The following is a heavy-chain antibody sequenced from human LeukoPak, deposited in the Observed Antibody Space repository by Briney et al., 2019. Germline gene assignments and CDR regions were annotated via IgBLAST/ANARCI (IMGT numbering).Heavy chain of an antibody. CDR1: GYTLTELS. CDR2: FDPEDGET. Sequence: GASVKVSCKVSGYTLTELSMHWVRQAPGKGLEWMGGFDPEDGETIYAQKFQGRVTMTEDTSTDTAYMELSSLRSEDTAVYYCATDSTIFGVVIPFDPWGQGTLVTVPS. J-gene: IGHJ5*02. D-gene: IGHD3-3*01. V-gene: IGHV1-24*01. CDR3: ATDSTIFGVVIPFDP.